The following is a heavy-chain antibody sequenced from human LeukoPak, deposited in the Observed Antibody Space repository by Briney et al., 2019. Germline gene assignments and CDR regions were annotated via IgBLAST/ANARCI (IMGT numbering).Heavy chain of an antibody. D-gene: IGHD2-8*01. CDR2: IKQDGSEK. J-gene: IGHJ6*03. CDR1: GFTFSSYW. CDR3: AKDRCSNGIGCYYYYMDV. V-gene: IGHV3-7*01. Sequence: GGSLRLSCAASGFTFSSYWMSWVRQAPGKGLEWVANIKQDGSEKYYVDSVKGRFTISRDNAKNSLYLQMNSLRAEDTAVYYCAKDRCSNGIGCYYYYMDVRGKGTTVTISS.